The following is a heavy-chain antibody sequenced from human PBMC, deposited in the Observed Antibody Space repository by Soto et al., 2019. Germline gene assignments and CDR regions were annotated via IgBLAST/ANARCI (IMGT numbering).Heavy chain of an antibody. CDR2: ISGSGTNR. J-gene: IGHJ4*02. V-gene: IGHV3-23*01. CDR1: GFTFSSYA. Sequence: EVQLLESGGGLVQPGGSLRLSCAASGFTFSSYAMTWVRQAPGKGLEWVSAISGSGTNRYYADSVKGRFTISRDNSTNTLYLQMNSLRAEDTAVYYCSKDRVDYGDYRGLDYWCQGTLVTVSS. CDR3: SKDRVDYGDYRGLDY. D-gene: IGHD4-17*01.